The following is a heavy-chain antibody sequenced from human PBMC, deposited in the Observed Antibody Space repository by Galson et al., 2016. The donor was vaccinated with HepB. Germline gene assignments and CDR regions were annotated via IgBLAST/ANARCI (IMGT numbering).Heavy chain of an antibody. CDR1: GFTFSSYW. J-gene: IGHJ4*02. CDR2: IKSDGGDT. CDR3: ARSTRGYHD. Sequence: SLRLSCAASGFTFSSYWMHWVRQAPGKGLVWVSRIKSDGGDTIYADPVKGRFTISRDNAKKTLYLQMNSLRAEDTAVYYCARSTRGYHDWGQGTLVTVSS. D-gene: IGHD3-22*01. V-gene: IGHV3-74*01.